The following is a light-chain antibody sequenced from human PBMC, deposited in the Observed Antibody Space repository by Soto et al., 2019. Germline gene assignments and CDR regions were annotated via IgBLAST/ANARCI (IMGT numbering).Light chain of an antibody. CDR2: AAS. J-gene: IGKJ5*01. Sequence: IQLTQSPSSLSASVGDRVTITCRASQGISSYLAWYQQKPGKAPKLLVKAASRLQTGVPSSFSGSGSATDFTLSSIVLQPYDFSNYHCQQLFIDSYPITFGQGTRLEL. CDR3: QQLFIDSYPIT. V-gene: IGKV1-9*01. CDR1: QGISSY.